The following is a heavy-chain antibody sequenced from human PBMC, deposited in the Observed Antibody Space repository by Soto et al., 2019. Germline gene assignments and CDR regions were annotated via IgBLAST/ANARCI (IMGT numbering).Heavy chain of an antibody. CDR1: GFTFSSYS. J-gene: IGHJ4*02. Sequence: GGSLRLSCAASGFTFSSYSMNWVRQAPGKGLEWVSSISSSSSYIYYADSVKGRFTISRDNAKNSLYLQLNSLRAEDTAVYYCARVKGSMAAAGAYYFDYWGQGTLVTVSS. D-gene: IGHD6-13*01. CDR3: ARVKGSMAAAGAYYFDY. CDR2: ISSSSSYI. V-gene: IGHV3-21*01.